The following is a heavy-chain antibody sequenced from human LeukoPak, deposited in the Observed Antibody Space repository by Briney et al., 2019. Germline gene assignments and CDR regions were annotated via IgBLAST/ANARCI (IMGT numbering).Heavy chain of an antibody. V-gene: IGHV3-23*01. D-gene: IGHD3-22*01. J-gene: IGHJ4*02. Sequence: TGGFLRLSCAASGLTFSTSPMNWVRQAPGKGLEWVSTSGTTGDTYYADSVKGRFTISRDNSKNTLYLQMTSLRAEDTALYYCATKTPGNYPYDYWGQGTLVIVSP. CDR3: ATKTPGNYPYDY. CDR2: TSGTTGDT. CDR1: GLTFSTSP.